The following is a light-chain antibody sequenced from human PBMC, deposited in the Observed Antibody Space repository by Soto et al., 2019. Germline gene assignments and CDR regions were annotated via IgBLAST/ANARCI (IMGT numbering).Light chain of an antibody. CDR3: QQYYGIVT. V-gene: IGKV4-1*01. CDR1: QSVLYSSNNKNY. Sequence: DIVMTQSPDSLAVSLGERATINCKSSQSVLYSSNNKNYLAWYQQKPGQPPRLLIYWASTRESGVPDRFSGSASGTDFTLTISSLQAEDVAVYYCQQYYGIVTFGGGTKVEIK. J-gene: IGKJ4*01. CDR2: WAS.